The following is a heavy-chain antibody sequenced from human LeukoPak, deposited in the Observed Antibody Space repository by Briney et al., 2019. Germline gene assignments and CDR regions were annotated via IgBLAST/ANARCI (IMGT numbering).Heavy chain of an antibody. Sequence: SETLSLTCTVSGGSIGSGGYYWSWIRQHPGKGLEWIGYTYYSGSTYYNPSLKSRVTISVDTSKNQFSLKLSSVTAADTAVYYCARASWGYYGSGSYFRWNYYFDYWGQGTLVTVSS. CDR1: GGSIGSGGYY. CDR2: TYYSGST. D-gene: IGHD3-10*01. V-gene: IGHV4-31*03. J-gene: IGHJ4*02. CDR3: ARASWGYYGSGSYFRWNYYFDY.